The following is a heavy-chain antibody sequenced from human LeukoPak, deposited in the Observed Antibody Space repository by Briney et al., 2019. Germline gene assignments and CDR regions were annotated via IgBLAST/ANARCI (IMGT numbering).Heavy chain of an antibody. D-gene: IGHD6-19*01. J-gene: IGHJ4*02. CDR2: INPNSGGT. CDR3: ARENVAVAGTASGDLDY. CDR1: GYTFTGYY. Sequence: ASVKVSCKASGYTFTGYYMHWVRQAPGQGLEWMGWINPNSGGTNYAQKFQGRVTMTRDTSISTAYMELSRLRSDDTAVYYWARENVAVAGTASGDLDYWGQGTLVTVSS. V-gene: IGHV1-2*02.